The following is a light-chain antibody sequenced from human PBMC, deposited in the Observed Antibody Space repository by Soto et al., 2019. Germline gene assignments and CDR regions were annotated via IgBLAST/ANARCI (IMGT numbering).Light chain of an antibody. CDR3: QSYDISLHNYV. J-gene: IGLJ1*01. CDR1: TSNIGAPYD. Sequence: QSVLTQPPSVSGAPGQRVSISCTGSTSNIGAPYDVHWYQHLPGAAPKLLIYGDNNRPSGVPDRFSGSKSGTPASLAITSLQAEDEADYYCQSYDISLHNYVFGTGTKVTVL. V-gene: IGLV1-40*01. CDR2: GDN.